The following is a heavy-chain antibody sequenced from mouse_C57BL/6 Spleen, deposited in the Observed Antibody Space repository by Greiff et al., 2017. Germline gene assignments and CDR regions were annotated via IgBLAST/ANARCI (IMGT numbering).Heavy chain of an antibody. D-gene: IGHD2-4*01. CDR2: ISYSGST. V-gene: IGHV3-1*01. CDR3: ARAYDYDGAMDY. CDR1: GYSITSGYD. Sequence: VQLKESGPGMVKPSQSLSLTCTVTGYSITSGYDWHWIRHFPGNKLEWMGYISYSGSTNYNPSLKSRISITHDTSKNHFFLKLNSVTTEDTATYYCARAYDYDGAMDYWGQGTSVTVSS. J-gene: IGHJ4*01.